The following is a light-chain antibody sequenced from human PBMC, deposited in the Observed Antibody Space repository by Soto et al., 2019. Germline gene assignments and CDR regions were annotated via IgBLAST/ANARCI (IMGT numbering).Light chain of an antibody. CDR2: AAS. J-gene: IGKJ4*01. Sequence: AIQMTQSPSSLSASVGERVTITCRASQDIRNELAWYQQKPGKAPNLLIYAASNLQSGVPSRFIGSGSGSDFTLTISSLQPEDFATYYCLQDYTYPLTFGGGTKVAIK. CDR1: QDIRNE. V-gene: IGKV1-6*01. CDR3: LQDYTYPLT.